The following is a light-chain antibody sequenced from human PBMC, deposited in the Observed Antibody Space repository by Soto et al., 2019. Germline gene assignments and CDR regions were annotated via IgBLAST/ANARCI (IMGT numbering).Light chain of an antibody. Sequence: IVLTQSPATLSLSPGERASLSCRASQTVGKDLAWYQGRPGQAPRLLIFDASTRATGVPPRFSGSRSGSDFTLTISSLDPEDFALYYCQQRSSWPFTFGGGTSVLIK. CDR2: DAS. V-gene: IGKV3-11*01. J-gene: IGKJ4*01. CDR3: QQRSSWPFT. CDR1: QTVGKD.